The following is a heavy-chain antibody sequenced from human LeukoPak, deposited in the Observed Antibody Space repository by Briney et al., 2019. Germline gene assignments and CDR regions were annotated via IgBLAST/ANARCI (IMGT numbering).Heavy chain of an antibody. CDR3: APATPGTVGKYYFDY. CDR1: GYTFTGYY. D-gene: IGHD6-13*01. Sequence: LRASVKVSCKASGYTFTGYYMHWVRQAPGQGLEWMGWINPNSGGTNYAQKFQGRVTMTRDTSLSTAYMELSRLSSDDTGVYYCAPATPGTVGKYYFDYWGQGTLVTVSS. J-gene: IGHJ4*02. V-gene: IGHV1-2*02. CDR2: INPNSGGT.